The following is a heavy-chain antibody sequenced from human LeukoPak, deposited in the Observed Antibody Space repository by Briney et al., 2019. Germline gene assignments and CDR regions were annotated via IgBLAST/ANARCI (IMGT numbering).Heavy chain of an antibody. Sequence: SETLSLTCTVSGGSIISYYWSWIRQPPGKGLEWIGYIYYSGSTNYNPSLKSRVTISVDTSKNQFSLKLSSVTAADTAVYYCARGIAAAGYYYYYYMDVWGKGTTVTVSS. V-gene: IGHV4-59*01. D-gene: IGHD6-13*01. CDR2: IYYSGST. CDR1: GGSIISYY. CDR3: ARGIAAAGYYYYYYMDV. J-gene: IGHJ6*03.